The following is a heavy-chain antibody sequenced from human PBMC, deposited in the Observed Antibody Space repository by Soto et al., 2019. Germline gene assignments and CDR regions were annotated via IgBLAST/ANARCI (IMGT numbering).Heavy chain of an antibody. D-gene: IGHD2-15*01. CDR2: ISSSSSYI. CDR1: GFTFSSYS. V-gene: IGHV3-21*01. CDR3: ARPQHCSGGSCYSETNWFDP. Sequence: GGSLRLSCAASGFTFSSYSMNWVRQAPGKGLEWVSSISSSSSYIYYADSVKSRFTISRDNAKNSLYLQMNSLRAEDTAVYYCARPQHCSGGSCYSETNWFDPWGQGTLVTVSS. J-gene: IGHJ5*02.